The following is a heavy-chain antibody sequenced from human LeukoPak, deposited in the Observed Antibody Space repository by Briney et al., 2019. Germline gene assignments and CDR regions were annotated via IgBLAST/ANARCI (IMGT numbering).Heavy chain of an antibody. CDR3: ARGGLGGNDSNFDY. Sequence: PGGSLRLSCAASGFTFSNYWMHWVRQAPGKELVWISRINSDGSSTSYADSVKGRFTISRDNPKNTLYLQMNSLRAEDTAVYYCARGGLGGNDSNFDYWGQGPLVTVSS. CDR1: GFTFSNYW. V-gene: IGHV3-74*01. J-gene: IGHJ4*02. CDR2: INSDGSST. D-gene: IGHD5-12*01.